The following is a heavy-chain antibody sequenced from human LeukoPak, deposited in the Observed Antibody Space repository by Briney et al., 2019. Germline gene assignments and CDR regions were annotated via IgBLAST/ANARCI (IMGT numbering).Heavy chain of an antibody. CDR2: ISSSSSYI. CDR3: AREDGDYGTADFDL. V-gene: IGHV3-21*01. CDR1: GFTFSSYS. J-gene: IGHJ2*01. D-gene: IGHD4-17*01. Sequence: GGSLRLSCAASGFTFSSYSMNWVRQAPGKGLEWVSSISSSSSYIYHADSVKGRFTISRDNAKNSLYLQMNSLRAEDTAVYYCAREDGDYGTADFDLWGRGTLVTVSS.